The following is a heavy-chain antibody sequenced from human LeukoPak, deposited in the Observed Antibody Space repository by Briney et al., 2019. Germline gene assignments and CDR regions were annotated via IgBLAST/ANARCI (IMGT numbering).Heavy chain of an antibody. D-gene: IGHD6-13*01. V-gene: IGHV4-59*08. CDR1: GGSISSYY. Sequence: PSETLSLTCTVSGGSISSYYRSWIRQPPGKGLEWIGYIYYSGSTNYNPSLKSRVTISVDTSKNQFSLKLSSVTAADTAVYYCARRKRGSWSFDYWGQGTLVTVSS. J-gene: IGHJ4*02. CDR3: ARRKRGSWSFDY. CDR2: IYYSGST.